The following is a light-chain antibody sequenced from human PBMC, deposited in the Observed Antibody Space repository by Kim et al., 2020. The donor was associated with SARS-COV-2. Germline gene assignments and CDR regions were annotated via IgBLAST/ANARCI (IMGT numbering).Light chain of an antibody. CDR1: SSDVGGYNY. V-gene: IGLV2-14*01. J-gene: IGLJ2*01. CDR2: DVS. CDR3: SSYTSSSTVV. Sequence: QSALTQPASVSGSPGQSITISCTGTSSDVGGYNYVSWYQQHPGKAPKLMIYDVSKRPSGVSHRFSGSKSGNTASLTISGLQAEDEADYYCSSYTSSSTVVFGGGTQLTVL.